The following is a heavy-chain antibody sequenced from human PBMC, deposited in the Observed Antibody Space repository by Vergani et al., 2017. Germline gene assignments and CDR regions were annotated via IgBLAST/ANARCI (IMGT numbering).Heavy chain of an antibody. D-gene: IGHD3-16*02. J-gene: IGHJ3*02. Sequence: QVQLQESGPGLVKPSETLSLTCTVSGSSISSYYWSWIRQPPGKGLEWIGHIYYSGSTNYHPSLKSRVTIPVDTSKNQFSLKLSSVTAADTAVYYCARGRIGGDAFDIWGQGTMVTVSS. CDR2: IYYSGST. CDR1: GSSISSYY. V-gene: IGHV4-59*01. CDR3: ARGRIGGDAFDI.